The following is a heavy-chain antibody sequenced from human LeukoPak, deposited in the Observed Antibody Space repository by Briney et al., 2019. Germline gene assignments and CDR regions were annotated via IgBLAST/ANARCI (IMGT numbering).Heavy chain of an antibody. V-gene: IGHV1-2*02. CDR2: INPNSGGT. CDR1: GYTFTGYY. CDR3: ARVGGVPLYSVGSYDRNWFDA. D-gene: IGHD6-19*01. J-gene: IGHJ5*01. Sequence: ASVKVSCKASGYTFTGYYMHWVRQAPGQGLEWMGWINPNSGGTNYAQKFQGRVTMTRDTSISTAYMELSRLRSDDTAVYYGARVGGVPLYSVGSYDRNWFDAWGQGTLVTVSS.